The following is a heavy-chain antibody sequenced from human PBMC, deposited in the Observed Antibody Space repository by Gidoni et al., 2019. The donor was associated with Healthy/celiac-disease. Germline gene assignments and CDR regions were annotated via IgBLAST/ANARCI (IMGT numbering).Heavy chain of an antibody. V-gene: IGHV4-59*08. CDR1: SGSISSYY. J-gene: IGHJ5*02. Sequence: QVQLQESGPGLVKPSETLSLTCTAPSGSISSYYWSWIRQPPGKGLEWVGYIYYSGSTNYNPSLKSRVTISIDTSKNQFSLKLSSVTAADTAVYYCARGAVGGSYLNWFDPWGQGTLVTVSS. CDR3: ARGAVGGSYLNWFDP. D-gene: IGHD1-26*01. CDR2: IYYSGST.